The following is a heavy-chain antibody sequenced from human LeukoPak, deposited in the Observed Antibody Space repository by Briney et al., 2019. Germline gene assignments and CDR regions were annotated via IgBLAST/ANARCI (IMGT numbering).Heavy chain of an antibody. Sequence: ASVKVSCKASGYTFTGYHMHWVRQAPGQGLEWMGWINPNSGDTNYAQKFQGRVTMTRDTSISTAYMELSRLRSDDTAVYYCARSTLWFGESVGYMDVWGKGTTVTITS. CDR3: ARSTLWFGESVGYMDV. J-gene: IGHJ6*03. V-gene: IGHV1-2*02. D-gene: IGHD3-10*01. CDR1: GYTFTGYH. CDR2: INPNSGDT.